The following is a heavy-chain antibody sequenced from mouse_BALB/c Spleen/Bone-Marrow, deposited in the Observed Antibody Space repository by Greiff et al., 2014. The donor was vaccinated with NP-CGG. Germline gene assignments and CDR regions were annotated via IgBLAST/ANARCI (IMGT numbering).Heavy chain of an antibody. Sequence: QVQLKESGAELMKPGASVKISCKATGYTFSSYWIEWVKQRPGHGLEWIGEILPGSGSTNYNEKFKGKATFTADTSSNTAYMRLSSLTSEDSAVYYCARDWDPFAYWGQGTLVTVSA. CDR3: ARDWDPFAY. CDR2: ILPGSGST. V-gene: IGHV1-9*01. J-gene: IGHJ3*01. D-gene: IGHD4-1*01. CDR1: GYTFSSYW.